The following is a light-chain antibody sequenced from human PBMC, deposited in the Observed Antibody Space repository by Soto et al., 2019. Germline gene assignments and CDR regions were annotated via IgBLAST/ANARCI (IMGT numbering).Light chain of an antibody. V-gene: IGKV1-39*01. J-gene: IGKJ4*01. CDR3: QQSYSTPVT. Sequence: DIQMTQSPSSLSASVGDRVTITCRASQSISSYLNWYQQKPGKAPKLLIYAASSLQSGVPSRFSGSGSGTDFTLPISSLQPEDFATYYCQQSYSTPVTFGGGTKVDIK. CDR1: QSISSY. CDR2: AAS.